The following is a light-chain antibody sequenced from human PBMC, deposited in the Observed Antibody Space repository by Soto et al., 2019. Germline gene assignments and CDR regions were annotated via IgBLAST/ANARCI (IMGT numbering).Light chain of an antibody. V-gene: IGKV1-33*01. CDR1: QDISNY. Sequence: DIQMTQSPSSLSASVGDRVTITCQASQDISNYLIWYQQKPGKAPKLLIYDASNLETGVPSRFSGSVSGTDFTFTISGPQPEDTATYYCQQYENPLLTFGGGTKVEIK. CDR2: DAS. CDR3: QQYENPLLT. J-gene: IGKJ4*01.